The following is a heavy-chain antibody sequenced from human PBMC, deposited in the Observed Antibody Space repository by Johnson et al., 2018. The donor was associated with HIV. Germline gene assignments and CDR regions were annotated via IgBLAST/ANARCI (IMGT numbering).Heavy chain of an antibody. J-gene: IGHJ3*02. D-gene: IGHD4-23*01. V-gene: IGHV3-30-3*01. CDR1: GFTFSSYA. Sequence: QVQLVESGGGVVQPGRSLRLSCAASGFTFSSYAMHWVRQAPGKGLEWVAVISYDGSNKYYADSVKGRFTISRDNSKNTLYLQMNSLRAEDTAAYYCASQRWKQGDAFVIWGQGTMVTVSS. CDR2: ISYDGSNK. CDR3: ASQRWKQGDAFVI.